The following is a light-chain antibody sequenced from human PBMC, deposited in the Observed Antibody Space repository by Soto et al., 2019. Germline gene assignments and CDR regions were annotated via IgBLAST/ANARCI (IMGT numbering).Light chain of an antibody. Sequence: DIQMTQSPSTLSASVGDRVTITCRASQSISSWLAWYQQKPGKAPKLLIYDASSLESGVPSRFSGSGSGTEFTLTISSLQADDFAPSYCQQYNSYSAYTFGQGTKLEIK. J-gene: IGKJ2*01. CDR1: QSISSW. V-gene: IGKV1-5*01. CDR2: DAS. CDR3: QQYNSYSAYT.